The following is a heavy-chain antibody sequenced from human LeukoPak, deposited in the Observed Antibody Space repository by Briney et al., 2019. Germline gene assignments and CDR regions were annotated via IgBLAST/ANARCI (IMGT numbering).Heavy chain of an antibody. Sequence: PSETLSLTCTVSGGSISSYYWSWLRQPPGKGLEWIEYIYYSGNTNYNPSHKSRVTISVDTSKNQFSLKLSSVTAADTAVYYCARQLVATGIDYWGQGTLVTVSS. V-gene: IGHV4-59*08. D-gene: IGHD5-12*01. CDR2: IYYSGNT. CDR3: ARQLVATGIDY. J-gene: IGHJ4*02. CDR1: GGSISSYY.